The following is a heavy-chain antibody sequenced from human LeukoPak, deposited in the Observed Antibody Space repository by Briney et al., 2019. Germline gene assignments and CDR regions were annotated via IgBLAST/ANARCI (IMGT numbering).Heavy chain of an antibody. D-gene: IGHD3-22*01. Sequence: SVKVSCKASGGTFSSYAISWVRQAPGQGLEWMGGIIPIFGTANYAQKFQGRVTITADESTSTAYMELSSLRSEDTAVYYCARAARGFYDSGGYSFDYWGQGTLVTVSS. CDR2: IIPIFGTA. J-gene: IGHJ4*02. CDR1: GGTFSSYA. V-gene: IGHV1-69*13. CDR3: ARAARGFYDSGGYSFDY.